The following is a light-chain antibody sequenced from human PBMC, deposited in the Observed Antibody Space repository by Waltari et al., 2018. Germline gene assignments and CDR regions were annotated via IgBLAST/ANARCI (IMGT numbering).Light chain of an antibody. CDR1: QSISRN. Sequence: EVLMTQSPPTLSVSPGERATLSCRASQSISRNLAWYQQKPGQAPRLLIYGASTMAPGIPARFSGSGSGTEFTLSISGLQSEDFAVYFCQQYNNWRTFGQGTKLE. CDR2: GAS. CDR3: QQYNNWRT. J-gene: IGKJ2*01. V-gene: IGKV3-15*01.